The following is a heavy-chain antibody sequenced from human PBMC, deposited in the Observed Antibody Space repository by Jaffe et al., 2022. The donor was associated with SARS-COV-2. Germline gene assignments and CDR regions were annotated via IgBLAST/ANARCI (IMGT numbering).Heavy chain of an antibody. V-gene: IGHV3-23*01. CDR3: AKDWGDTAMVTAGGPELDY. Sequence: EVQLLESGGGLVQPGGSLRLSCAASGFTFSSYAMSWVRQAPGKGLEWVSAISGSGGSTYYADSVKGRFTISRDNSKNTLYLQMNSLRAEDTAVYYCAKDWGDTAMVTAGGPELDYWGQGTLVTVSS. J-gene: IGHJ4*02. CDR1: GFTFSSYA. D-gene: IGHD5-18*01. CDR2: ISGSGGST.